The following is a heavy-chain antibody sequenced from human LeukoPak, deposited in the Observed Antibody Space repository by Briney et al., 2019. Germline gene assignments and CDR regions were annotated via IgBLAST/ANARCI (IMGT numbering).Heavy chain of an antibody. CDR1: GYSISSGYY. CDR2: IYHSGST. J-gene: IGHJ4*02. D-gene: IGHD3-9*01. V-gene: IGHV4-38-2*02. CDR3: ARGIRILTGYWFDY. Sequence: PSETLSLTCTVSGYSISSGYYWGWIRQPPGKGLEWIGSIYHSGSTYYNPSLKSRVTISVDTSKNQFSLKLSSVTAADTAVYYCARGIRILTGYWFDYWGQGTLVTVSS.